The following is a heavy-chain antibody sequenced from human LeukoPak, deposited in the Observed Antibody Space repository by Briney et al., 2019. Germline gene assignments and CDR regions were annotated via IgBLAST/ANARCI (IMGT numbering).Heavy chain of an antibody. V-gene: IGHV1-18*01. CDR3: ARDEIAARPRGDAFDI. CDR1: GYTFTSYG. J-gene: IGHJ3*02. D-gene: IGHD6-6*01. Sequence: GASVNVSCKASGYTFTSYGIGWVRQAPGQGLEWVGWISAYNGNTNYAQKLQGRVTMTTDTSTSTAYMELRSLRSDDTAVYYCARDEIAARPRGDAFDIWGQGTMVTVSS. CDR2: ISAYNGNT.